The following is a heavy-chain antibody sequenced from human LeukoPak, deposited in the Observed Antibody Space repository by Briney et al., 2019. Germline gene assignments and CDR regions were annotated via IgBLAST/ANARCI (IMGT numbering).Heavy chain of an antibody. D-gene: IGHD3-16*01. Sequence: GGSLRLSCAASGFTFSSYSMNWVRQAPGKGLEWVSVIYSGGSTYYADSVKGRFTISRDNSKNTLYLQMNSLRAEDTAVYYCARGGGYDAFDIWGQGTMVTVSS. CDR2: IYSGGST. CDR1: GFTFSSYS. V-gene: IGHV3-53*01. CDR3: ARGGGYDAFDI. J-gene: IGHJ3*02.